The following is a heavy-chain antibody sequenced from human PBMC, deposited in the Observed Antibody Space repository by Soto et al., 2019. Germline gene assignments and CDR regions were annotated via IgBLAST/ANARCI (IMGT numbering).Heavy chain of an antibody. J-gene: IGHJ4*02. Sequence: LSLTCTVSGDSISSGGYYWSWIRQHPGKGLEWIGYIYYSGSTYYNPSLKSRVTISVDTSKNQFSLKLSSVTAADTAVYYCARTLTVTTSVDYWGQGTLVTVSS. CDR1: GDSISSGGYY. CDR3: ARTLTVTTSVDY. CDR2: IYYSGST. D-gene: IGHD4-17*01. V-gene: IGHV4-31*03.